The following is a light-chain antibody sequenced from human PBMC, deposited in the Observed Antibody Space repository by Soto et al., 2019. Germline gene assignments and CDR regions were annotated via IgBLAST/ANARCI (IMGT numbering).Light chain of an antibody. Sequence: EIVLTQSPGTLSLSPGERATLSCRASQSFTSTSLAWYQQKPGQAPRLLISGASRRAAGIPDRFSGSGSGTDFTLTISRLESEDIAVYYCQQYDSSPRTFGKGTKVDIK. CDR2: GAS. J-gene: IGKJ1*01. CDR3: QQYDSSPRT. CDR1: QSFTSTS. V-gene: IGKV3-20*01.